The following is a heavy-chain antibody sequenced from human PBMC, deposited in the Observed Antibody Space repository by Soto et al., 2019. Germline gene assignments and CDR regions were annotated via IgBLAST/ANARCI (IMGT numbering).Heavy chain of an antibody. CDR1: GGSISSSSYY. V-gene: IGHV4-39*01. D-gene: IGHD5-12*01. J-gene: IGHJ6*02. CDR2: IYYSGST. Sequence: QLQLQESGPGLVKPSETLSLTCTVSGGSISSSSYYWGWIRQPPGKGLEWIGSIYYSGSTYYNPSLKSRVTISVDTSKNQFSLKLSSVTAADTAVYYCARLSDGYNSVGNYYYYGMDVWGQGTTVTVSS. CDR3: ARLSDGYNSVGNYYYYGMDV.